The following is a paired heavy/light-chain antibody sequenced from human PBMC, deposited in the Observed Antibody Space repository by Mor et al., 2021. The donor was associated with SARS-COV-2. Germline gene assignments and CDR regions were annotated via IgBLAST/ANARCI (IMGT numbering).Heavy chain of an antibody. V-gene: IGHV3-33*01. CDR3: ARDRQSAGQLGASMAARPRDRSYYFDY. CDR1: GFTFNNYA. CDR2: IWYDGTNK. J-gene: IGHJ4*02. Sequence: VQLAESGGGVVQPGGSLRLSCAASGFTFNNYAIHWVRQAPGKGLEWVAGIWYDGTNKYYGDSVKGRFTISRDNSMDTVYLQMNNLRVDDTAVYFCARDRQSAGQLGASMAARPRDRSYYFDYWGLGILVTVSS. D-gene: IGHD6-6*01.
Light chain of an antibody. CDR2: DVN. J-gene: IGLJ1*01. V-gene: IGLV2-11*01. Sequence: QSALTQPRSVSGSPGQSVTISCTGTYSDVGGYQFVSWYQQHPGRAPQLIIYDVNKRPSGVPDRFSGSKSGNTASLTISALQAEDEADYYCCSYAGTYTYVFGGGTQVTVL. CDR1: YSDVGGYQF. CDR3: CSYAGTYTYV.